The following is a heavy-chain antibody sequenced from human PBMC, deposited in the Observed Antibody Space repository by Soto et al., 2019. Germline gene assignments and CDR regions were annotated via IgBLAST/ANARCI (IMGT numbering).Heavy chain of an antibody. D-gene: IGHD6-19*01. Sequence: XSPTLVNPSQTPTLTCTFSWFSLSTSGVGVGWNRHPPGKALEWLALIYWNDDKRYSPSLKSMLTITKDTSKNQMVLTMTNMDPVDTATYYGARLRTALDGDNGWDSGGKGTLVTVSS. J-gene: IGHJ4*02. V-gene: IGHV2-5*01. CDR3: ARLRTALDGDNGWDS. CDR1: WFSLSTSGVG. CDR2: IYWNDDK.